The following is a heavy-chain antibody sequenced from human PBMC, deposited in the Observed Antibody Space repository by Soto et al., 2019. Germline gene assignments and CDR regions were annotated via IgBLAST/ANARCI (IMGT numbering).Heavy chain of an antibody. CDR2: IYYSGST. J-gene: IGHJ4*02. CDR1: GGSISSYY. D-gene: IGHD6-19*01. CDR3: ASIEYRSGWYDY. Sequence: SETLSLTCTVSGGSISSYYWSWIRQPPGKGLEWIGYIYYSGSTNYNPSLKSRVTISVDTSKNQFSLKLSSVTAADTAVYYCASIEYRSGWYDYWGQGTLVTVSS. V-gene: IGHV4-59*01.